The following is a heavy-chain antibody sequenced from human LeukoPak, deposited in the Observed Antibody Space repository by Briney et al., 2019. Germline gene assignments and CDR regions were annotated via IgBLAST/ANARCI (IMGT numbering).Heavy chain of an antibody. CDR1: GGSISSYY. CDR3: ARGVYIAAAQYGY. V-gene: IGHV4-59*01. Sequence: SETLSLTCTVSGGSISSYYWSWIRQPPGKGLEWIGYIYYSGTTNYNPSLKSRVAISVDTSKNQFSLKLSSVTAADTAVYYCARGVYIAAAQYGYWGQGTLVTVSS. D-gene: IGHD6-13*01. CDR2: IYYSGTT. J-gene: IGHJ4*02.